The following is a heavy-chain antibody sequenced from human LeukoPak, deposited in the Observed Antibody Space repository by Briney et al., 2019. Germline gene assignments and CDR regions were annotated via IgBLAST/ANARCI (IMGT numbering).Heavy chain of an antibody. Sequence: ASVKVSCEASGYTFTSYDINWVRQATGQGLEWMGWMNPNSGNTGYAQKFQGRVTMTTDTSTSTAYMELRSLRSDDTAVYYCARAALSSTYYDFWSGSPSDYWGQGTLVTVSS. J-gene: IGHJ4*02. CDR2: MNPNSGNT. D-gene: IGHD3-3*01. V-gene: IGHV1-8*02. CDR3: ARAALSSTYYDFWSGSPSDY. CDR1: GYTFTSYD.